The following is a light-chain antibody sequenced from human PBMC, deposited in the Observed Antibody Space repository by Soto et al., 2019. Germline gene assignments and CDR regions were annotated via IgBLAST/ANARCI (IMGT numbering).Light chain of an antibody. CDR2: DAS. CDR1: QSVSSY. Sequence: ESVLTQSPATLSLSPGERATLSCRASQSVSSYLAWYQQKPGQAPRPLIYDASNRATGIPARFSGSGSGTDFTLTISSLEPEDFAVYYCQQRSNWPTFGQGTKLEIK. J-gene: IGKJ2*01. CDR3: QQRSNWPT. V-gene: IGKV3-11*01.